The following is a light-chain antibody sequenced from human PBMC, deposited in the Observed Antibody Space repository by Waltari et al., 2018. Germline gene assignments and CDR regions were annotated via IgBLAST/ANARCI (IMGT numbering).Light chain of an antibody. CDR1: RSDLGRYNI. Sequence: QSALPQPASLSGPPGQSTTISSPWARSDLGRYNIVPCSHQHPGKAPKLIIYEATKRPSGVSDCFSGSKSGYTASLTISGLQADDEADYYCCSYTSSSTPRLFGGGTKLTVL. CDR3: CSYTSSSTPRL. V-gene: IGLV2-14*02. CDR2: EAT. J-gene: IGLJ3*02.